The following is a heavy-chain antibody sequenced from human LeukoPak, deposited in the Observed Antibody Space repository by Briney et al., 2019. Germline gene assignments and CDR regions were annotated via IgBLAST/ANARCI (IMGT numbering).Heavy chain of an antibody. D-gene: IGHD3-22*01. J-gene: IGHJ4*02. Sequence: PGASLRLSCAASGFTFSSYAMNWVRQAPGKGLEWVSTISSGDSTYYADSVKGRFTISRDNSKKTLYLQMNSLRAEDTAVYYCATHPSRYYYDSSGYAKYWGQGTLVTVSS. CDR1: GFTFSSYA. CDR3: ATHPSRYYYDSSGYAKY. CDR2: ISSGDST. V-gene: IGHV3-23*01.